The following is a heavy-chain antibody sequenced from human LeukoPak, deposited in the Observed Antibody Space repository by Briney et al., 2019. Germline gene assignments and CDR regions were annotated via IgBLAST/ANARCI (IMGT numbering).Heavy chain of an antibody. CDR1: GYTFSIYG. D-gene: IGHD4-17*01. V-gene: IGHV1-18*01. Sequence: GASVKVSCKASGYTFSIYGISWVRQAPGQGLEWMGWISAYNGNTNYAQKLQGRVTMTTDTSTSTAYMELRSLRSDDTAVYYCARDTDYGENRAYGMDVWGQGTTVTVSS. CDR3: ARDTDYGENRAYGMDV. CDR2: ISAYNGNT. J-gene: IGHJ6*02.